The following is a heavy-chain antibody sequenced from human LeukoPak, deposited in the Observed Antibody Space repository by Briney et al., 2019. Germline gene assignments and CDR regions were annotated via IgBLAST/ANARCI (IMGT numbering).Heavy chain of an antibody. J-gene: IGHJ5*02. V-gene: IGHV1-2*02. CDR3: ARSVWGSYATVS. D-gene: IGHD3-16*01. CDR1: GYTFTGYY. CDR2: INPNSGGT. Sequence: ASVKVSCKASGYTFTGYYMHWLRQAPGQGLEWMGWINPNSGGTNYAQKFQGRVTMTRDTSISTAYMELSRLRSDDTAVYYCARSVWGSYATVSWGQGTLVTVSS.